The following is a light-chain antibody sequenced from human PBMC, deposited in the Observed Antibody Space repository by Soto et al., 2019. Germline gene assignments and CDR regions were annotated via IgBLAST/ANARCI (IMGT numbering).Light chain of an antibody. V-gene: IGKV1-39*01. CDR1: QTIGSY. CDR3: QQGYTSPYT. Sequence: DIQMTQSPSSLSASVGDRVTITCRAGQTIGSYVNWYQQKPGRAPKALIFAATTLQSGVPSRFSGSGSGTEFTLTISSLQPEDFATYYCQQGYTSPYTFGQGTKLGIK. CDR2: AAT. J-gene: IGKJ2*01.